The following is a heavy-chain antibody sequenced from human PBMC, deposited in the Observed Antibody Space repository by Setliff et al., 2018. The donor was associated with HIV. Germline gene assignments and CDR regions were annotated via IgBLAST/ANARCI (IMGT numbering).Heavy chain of an antibody. V-gene: IGHV3-48*04. CDR1: GFTFSSYS. Sequence: PGGSLRLSCAASGFTFSSYSMNWVRQAPGKGLEWVSYISSSSSTIYYADSVKGRFTISRDNAKNSLYLQMNTLRAEDTAVYYCTKGMARIRYYSGMDVWGQGTAVTVSS. CDR2: ISSSSSTI. J-gene: IGHJ6*02. CDR3: TKGMARIRYYSGMDV. D-gene: IGHD5-12*01.